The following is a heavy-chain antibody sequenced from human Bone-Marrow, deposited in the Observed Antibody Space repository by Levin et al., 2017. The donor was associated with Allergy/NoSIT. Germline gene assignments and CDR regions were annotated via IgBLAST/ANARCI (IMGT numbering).Heavy chain of an antibody. Sequence: KISCKASGFNFTSAALQWIRQTRGQRLEWIGWIVVGSGDTSYAQDFQDRATITRDMSTRTAYMELTRLTSEDTAVYYCAAGPFADYVRWFDPWGQGTLVTVTS. J-gene: IGHJ5*02. D-gene: IGHD3-10*02. CDR3: AAGPFADYVRWFDP. CDR2: IVVGSGDT. CDR1: GFNFTSAA. V-gene: IGHV1-58*01.